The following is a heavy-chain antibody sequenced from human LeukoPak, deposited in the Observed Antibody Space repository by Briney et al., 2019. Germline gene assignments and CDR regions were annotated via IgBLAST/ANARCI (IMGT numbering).Heavy chain of an antibody. CDR3: ARGRWLQLYYMDV. CDR1: GSTFSNYA. CDR2: SIPIFGAT. J-gene: IGHJ6*03. Sequence: SVKVSCKASGSTFSNYAISWVRQAPGQGLEWMGGSIPIFGATKYAQKFQGRVTIATDESTSTAYMELSSLRSEDTAVYYCARGRWLQLYYMDVWGKGTTVTVSS. D-gene: IGHD5-24*01. V-gene: IGHV1-69*05.